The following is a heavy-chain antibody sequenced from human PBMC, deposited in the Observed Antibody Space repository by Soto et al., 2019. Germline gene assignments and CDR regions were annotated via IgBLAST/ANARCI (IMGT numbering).Heavy chain of an antibody. Sequence: EVQLVESGGGLVQPGRSLRLSCAASGFTFDDYAMHWVRQAPGKGLEWVSGISWNSGSIGYADSVKGRFTISRDNAKNSLYLQMNSLRAEDTALYYCAKDRVSIAVAGSRASIDYWGQGTLVTVSS. CDR2: ISWNSGSI. J-gene: IGHJ4*02. CDR1: GFTFDDYA. D-gene: IGHD6-19*01. V-gene: IGHV3-9*01. CDR3: AKDRVSIAVAGSRASIDY.